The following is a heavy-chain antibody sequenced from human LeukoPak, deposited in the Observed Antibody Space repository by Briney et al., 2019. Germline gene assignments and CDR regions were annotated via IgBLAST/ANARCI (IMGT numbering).Heavy chain of an antibody. J-gene: IGHJ5*02. Sequence: GGSLRLSCAASGFTFSSYWMHWVRQAPGKGLVWVSRINSDGSSTSYADSVKGRFTISRDNAKNTLYLQMNSLRAEDTAVYYCAREGSYYYDSIDNWFDPWGKGTLVTVSS. V-gene: IGHV3-74*01. CDR3: AREGSYYYDSIDNWFDP. D-gene: IGHD3-22*01. CDR2: INSDGSST. CDR1: GFTFSSYW.